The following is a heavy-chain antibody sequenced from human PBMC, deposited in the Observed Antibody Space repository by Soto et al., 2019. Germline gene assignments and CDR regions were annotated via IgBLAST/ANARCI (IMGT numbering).Heavy chain of an antibody. Sequence: SETLSLTCTVSGGSVSSGSYYWSWIRQPPGKGLEYIGYLYYSGSTNYDPSLKSRVNISVDTPKNQFSLKLTSVTAAETAVYYCGRGQAFWTGYYRMPYYFDYWGQGPMVTVSS. D-gene: IGHD3-3*01. CDR2: LYYSGST. CDR1: GGSVSSGSYY. J-gene: IGHJ4*02. V-gene: IGHV4-61*01. CDR3: GRGQAFWTGYYRMPYYFDY.